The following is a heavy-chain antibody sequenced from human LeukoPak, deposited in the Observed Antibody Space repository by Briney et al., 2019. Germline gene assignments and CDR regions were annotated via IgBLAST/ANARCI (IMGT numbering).Heavy chain of an antibody. V-gene: IGHV3-23*01. CDR1: GFTFNSYA. Sequence: GGSLRLSCAVSGFTFNSYAMMWVRQAPGKGPEWVSAIRGSGGGTEYADSVKGRFTISRDNSKNTLYLQMNSLRAEDTAVYYCARDPNGDYIGAFDILGQGTVTVSS. D-gene: IGHD4-17*01. CDR3: ARDPNGDYIGAFDI. J-gene: IGHJ3*02. CDR2: IRGSGGGT.